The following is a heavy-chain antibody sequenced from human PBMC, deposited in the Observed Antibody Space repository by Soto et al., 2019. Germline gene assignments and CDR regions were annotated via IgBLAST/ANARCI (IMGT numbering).Heavy chain of an antibody. Sequence: GESLKISCKGPGYNFRSQWIAWVRQKPGKGLEWMGIVYPGDAETRYSPSFQGQVTMSAEKSIDKAYLQSSRLKASDTAIHYGAKSEVLEIWGQGKMVTVSS. CDR1: GYNFRSQW. CDR2: VYPGDAET. V-gene: IGHV5-51*01. CDR3: AKSEVLEI. J-gene: IGHJ3*02.